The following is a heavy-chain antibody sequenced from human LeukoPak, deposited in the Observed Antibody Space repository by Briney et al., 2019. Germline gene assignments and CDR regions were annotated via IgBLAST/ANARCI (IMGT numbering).Heavy chain of an antibody. V-gene: IGHV1-69*13. D-gene: IGHD5-12*01. Sequence: GASVKVSCKASGGTFSSYAIRWVRQAPGQGLEWMGGIIPIFGTANYAQKFPGRVTITADESTSTAYMELSSLRSEDTAVYYCARDRSHDEWLTTRGWFDPWGQGTLVTVSS. CDR3: ARDRSHDEWLTTRGWFDP. J-gene: IGHJ5*02. CDR2: IIPIFGTA. CDR1: GGTFSSYA.